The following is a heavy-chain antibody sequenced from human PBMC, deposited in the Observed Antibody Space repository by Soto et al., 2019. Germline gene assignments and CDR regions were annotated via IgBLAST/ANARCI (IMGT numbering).Heavy chain of an antibody. D-gene: IGHD6-19*01. CDR3: ARVTRGWYFDC. CDR2: TYYRSKWYD. CDR1: GDSVSSNSAA. V-gene: IGHV6-1*01. Sequence: PSPTLSLTCAISGDSVSSNSAAWYWIRQSPSRGLEWLGRTYYRSKWYDDYAIPVKSRITINPNTSKNQLSLQLNSVTPEDTAVYYCARVTRGWYFDCVDPGTLVTVSS. J-gene: IGHJ4*02.